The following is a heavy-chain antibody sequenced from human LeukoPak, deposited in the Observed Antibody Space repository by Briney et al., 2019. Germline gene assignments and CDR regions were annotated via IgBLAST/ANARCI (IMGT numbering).Heavy chain of an antibody. J-gene: IGHJ6*03. V-gene: IGHV4-39*07. CDR3: AREPSGWYFSYYYYYMDV. D-gene: IGHD6-19*01. CDR1: GGSISSSPYY. Sequence: PSETLSLTCTVSGGSISSSPYYWGWIRQPPGKGLEWIGSIYYSGTTHYNPSLESRVTISVDTSKNQFSLKLSSVTAADTAVYYCAREPSGWYFSYYYYYMDVWGKGTTVTVSS. CDR2: IYYSGTT.